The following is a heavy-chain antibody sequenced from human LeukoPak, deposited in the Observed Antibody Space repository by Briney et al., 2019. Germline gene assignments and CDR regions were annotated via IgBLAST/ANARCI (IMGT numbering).Heavy chain of an antibody. D-gene: IGHD1-26*01. J-gene: IGHJ4*02. CDR2: ICYSGST. CDR3: ARLGLGESYSHFDY. Sequence: SESLSLSCTVSGVSISSYYLSWIRQPPGKGLEWVGDICYSGSTNYNPSLKSRVTISVDTSKNQFSLKLSSVTAADTAVYYCARLGLGESYSHFDYWGQGTLVTVSS. V-gene: IGHV4-59*08. CDR1: GVSISSYY.